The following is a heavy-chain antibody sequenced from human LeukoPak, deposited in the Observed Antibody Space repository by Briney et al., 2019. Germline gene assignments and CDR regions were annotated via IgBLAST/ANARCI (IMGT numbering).Heavy chain of an antibody. V-gene: IGHV3-7*03. Sequence: GGSLRLSCTASGFTFSSYWMSWVRQAPGKGLEWVANTNKDGSEKYYVDSVKGRSTVSRDNAKNSMCLQMNSLRAEDTAVYYCARVPSGSGREALDIWGQGIMVTVSS. CDR1: GFTFSSYW. CDR2: TNKDGSEK. CDR3: ARVPSGSGREALDI. J-gene: IGHJ3*02. D-gene: IGHD3-10*01.